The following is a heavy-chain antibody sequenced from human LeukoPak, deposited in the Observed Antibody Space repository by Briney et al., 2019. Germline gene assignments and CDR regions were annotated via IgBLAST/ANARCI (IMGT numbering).Heavy chain of an antibody. V-gene: IGHV4-61*02. CDR1: GGSISSGSYY. J-gene: IGHJ5*02. CDR3: ARGRFFIMVRGVISWFDP. D-gene: IGHD3-10*01. Sequence: SETLSLTCTVSGGSISSGSYYWSWIRQPAGKGLEWIGRIYTSGSTNYNPSLKSRVTISVDTSKNQFSLKLSSVTAADTAVYYCARGRFFIMVRGVISWFDPWGQGTLVTVSS. CDR2: IYTSGST.